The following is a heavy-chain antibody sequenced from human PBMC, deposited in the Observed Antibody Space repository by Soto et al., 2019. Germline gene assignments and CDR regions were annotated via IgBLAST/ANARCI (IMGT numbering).Heavy chain of an antibody. CDR2: IIPIFGTA. J-gene: IGHJ4*02. Sequence: SVKVSCKASGYTFTSYGISWVRQAPGQGLEWIGGIIPIFGTANYAQKFQGRVTITADESTSTAYMELSSLRSEDTAVYYCAREQSVGSGSYSPYYFDYWGQGTLVTVSS. CDR3: AREQSVGSGSYSPYYFDY. D-gene: IGHD3-10*01. CDR1: GYTFTSYG. V-gene: IGHV1-69*13.